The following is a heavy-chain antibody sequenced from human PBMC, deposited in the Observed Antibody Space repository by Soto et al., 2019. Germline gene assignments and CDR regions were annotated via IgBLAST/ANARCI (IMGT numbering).Heavy chain of an antibody. CDR2: IYYSGST. CDR1: GGSISSSSYY. CDR3: ARPGMQDWFDP. V-gene: IGHV4-39*01. J-gene: IGHJ5*02. D-gene: IGHD2-8*01. Sequence: PSETLSLTCTVSGGSISSSSYYWGWIRQPPGKGLEWIGSIYYSGSTYYNPSLKSRVTISVDTSKNQFSLKLSSVTAADTAVYYCARPGMQDWFDPWGQGTLVTVSS.